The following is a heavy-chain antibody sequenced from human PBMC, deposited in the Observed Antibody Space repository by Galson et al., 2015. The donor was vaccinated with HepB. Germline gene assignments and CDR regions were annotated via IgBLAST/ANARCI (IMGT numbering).Heavy chain of an antibody. J-gene: IGHJ4*02. V-gene: IGHV3-23*01. CDR2: VSGSGST. CDR1: GFTFSSYA. Sequence: SLRLSCAVSGFTFSSYAMNWVRRAPGKGLEWVSAVSGSGSTNYAEPVKDRLTISRDNTKNTLYLQMNSLRGEDTAVYHCSKDCMIRGVHYFDYWGQGALVTVSS. CDR3: SKDCMIRGVHYFDY. D-gene: IGHD3-10*01.